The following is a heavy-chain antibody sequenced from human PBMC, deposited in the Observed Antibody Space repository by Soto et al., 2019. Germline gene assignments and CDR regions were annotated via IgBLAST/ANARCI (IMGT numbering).Heavy chain of an antibody. CDR1: GSSPSNNG. V-gene: IGHV3-30*18. J-gene: IGHJ6*02. CDR3: AKGGSGNYLTDYYDYGMDV. CDR2: ISYDGNNK. D-gene: IGHD3-22*01. Sequence: RLSCAASGSSPSNNGMHWVRQAPGKGLEWVAVISYDGNNKYYADSVKGRFTISRDNSKNTVYLEMNNLRAEDTAMYYCAKGGSGNYLTDYYDYGMDVWGQATTVTVSS.